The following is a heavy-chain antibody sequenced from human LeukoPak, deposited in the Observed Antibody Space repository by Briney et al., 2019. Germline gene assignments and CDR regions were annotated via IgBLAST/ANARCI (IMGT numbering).Heavy chain of an antibody. CDR3: TTEVVVAATFDY. Sequence: RPGGSLRLSCAASGFTFSNAWMSWVRQAPGKGLEWVGRIKSKTDGGTTDYAAPVKGRFTISRDDSKNTLYLQMNGLKTEDTAVYYCTTEVVVAATFDYWGQGTLVTVSS. V-gene: IGHV3-15*01. CDR2: IKSKTDGGTT. CDR1: GFTFSNAW. D-gene: IGHD2-15*01. J-gene: IGHJ4*02.